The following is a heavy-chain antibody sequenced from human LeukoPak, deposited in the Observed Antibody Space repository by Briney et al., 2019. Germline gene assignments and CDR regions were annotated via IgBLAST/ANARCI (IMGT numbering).Heavy chain of an antibody. Sequence: SETLSLTCTVSGYSISSGYYWGWIRQPPGKGLEWIGSIYHSGSTYYNPSLKSRVTISVDTSKNQFSLKLSSVTAADTAVYYCARLLGGYYYYMDVWGKGTTVTVSS. CDR3: ARLLGGYYYYMDV. J-gene: IGHJ6*03. V-gene: IGHV4-38-2*02. D-gene: IGHD3-16*01. CDR2: IYHSGST. CDR1: GYSISSGYY.